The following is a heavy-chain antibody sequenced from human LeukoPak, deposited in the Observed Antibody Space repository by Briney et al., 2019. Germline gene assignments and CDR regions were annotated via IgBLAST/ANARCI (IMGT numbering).Heavy chain of an antibody. Sequence: GGSLRLSCAASGFTFDDYAMHWVRQAPGKGLEWVSGISWNSGSIGYADSVKGRFTISRDNAKNSLYLQMSSLRAEDTALYYCARGGDTAMVVDYWGQGTLVTVSS. J-gene: IGHJ4*02. CDR1: GFTFDDYA. CDR2: ISWNSGSI. V-gene: IGHV3-9*01. CDR3: ARGGDTAMVVDY. D-gene: IGHD5-18*01.